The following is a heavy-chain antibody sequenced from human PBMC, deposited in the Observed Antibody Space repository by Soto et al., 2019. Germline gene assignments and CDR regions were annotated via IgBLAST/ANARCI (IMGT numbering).Heavy chain of an antibody. Sequence: VQLVESGGGLVQPGGSLRLSCAASGFTFSSYGMHWVRQAPGKGLEWVAVIWYDGSNKYYADSVKGRFTISRDNSKNTLYLQMNSLRAEDTAVYYCARDLDDSSGYYQPPGDYWGQGTLVTVSS. J-gene: IGHJ4*02. CDR2: IWYDGSNK. CDR3: ARDLDDSSGYYQPPGDY. V-gene: IGHV3-33*01. D-gene: IGHD3-22*01. CDR1: GFTFSSYG.